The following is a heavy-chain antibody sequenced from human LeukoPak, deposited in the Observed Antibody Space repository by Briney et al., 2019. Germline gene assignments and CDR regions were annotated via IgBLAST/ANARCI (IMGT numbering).Heavy chain of an antibody. J-gene: IGHJ3*02. CDR2: ISGSGGSK. CDR1: GFTFSSYA. Sequence: GGSLRLSCAASGFTFSSYAMSWVRQAPGKGLEWVSGISGSGGSKHYADSVKDRFTSSRDNSKNTLYLRMNILRAEDTAVYYCAKETVVVVAATPDAFDIWGQGTMVTVSS. V-gene: IGHV3-23*01. D-gene: IGHD2-15*01. CDR3: AKETVVVVAATPDAFDI.